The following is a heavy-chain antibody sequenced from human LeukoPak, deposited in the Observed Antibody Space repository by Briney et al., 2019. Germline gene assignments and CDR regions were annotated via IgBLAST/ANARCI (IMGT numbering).Heavy chain of an antibody. CDR1: GFTFSDYY. CDR2: ISSSGSTI. V-gene: IGHV3-11*01. D-gene: IGHD5-18*01. J-gene: IGHJ6*02. Sequence: GGSLRLSCAASGFTFSDYYMSWIRQAPGKGLEWVSYISSSGSTIYYADSVKGRFTISRDNAKISLYLQMNSLRAEDTAVYYCAREVQLWFFYGMDVWGQGTTVTVSS. CDR3: AREVQLWFFYGMDV.